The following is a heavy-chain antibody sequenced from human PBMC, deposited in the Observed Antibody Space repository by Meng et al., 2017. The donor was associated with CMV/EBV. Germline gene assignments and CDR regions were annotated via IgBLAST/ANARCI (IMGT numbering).Heavy chain of an antibody. V-gene: IGHV3-53*01. CDR2: IYSGGGT. D-gene: IGHD4-23*01. J-gene: IGHJ6*02. CDR1: GFTFDDYG. Sequence: GGSLRLSCAASGFTFDDYGMSWVRQAPGMGPQWVSLIYSGGGTKYADSVRGRFTISRDSSKNTLHLEMNSLRVEDTAVYYCARDFPDNYDGRGSNYFGWDIWGQGTTVTVSS. CDR3: ARDFPDNYDGRGSNYFGWDI.